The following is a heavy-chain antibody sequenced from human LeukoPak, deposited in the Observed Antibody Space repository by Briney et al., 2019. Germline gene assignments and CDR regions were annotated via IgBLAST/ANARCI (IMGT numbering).Heavy chain of an antibody. CDR1: GYTCTSYA. CDR3: ARGPLMVRGVRGWFDP. V-gene: IGHV1-3*01. Sequence: VASVTVSCKASGYTCTSYAMHWVRQAPGQRLEWMGWINAGNGNTKYSQKFQGRVTITRDTSASTAYMELSSLRSEDTAVYYCARGPLMVRGVRGWFDPWGQGTLVTVSS. D-gene: IGHD3-10*01. J-gene: IGHJ5*02. CDR2: INAGNGNT.